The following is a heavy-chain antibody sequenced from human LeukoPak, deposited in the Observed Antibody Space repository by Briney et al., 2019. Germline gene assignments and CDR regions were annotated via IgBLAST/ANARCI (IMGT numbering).Heavy chain of an antibody. Sequence: ASVKVSCKASGYTFTGYYMHWVRQAPGQGLEWMGWINPNSGGTNYAQESQGRVTMTRDTSISTAYMELSRLTSDDTALYYCARTYTAVHYFDYWGQGTLVTVSP. CDR1: GYTFTGYY. CDR3: ARTYTAVHYFDY. J-gene: IGHJ4*02. D-gene: IGHD2-21*02. V-gene: IGHV1-2*02. CDR2: INPNSGGT.